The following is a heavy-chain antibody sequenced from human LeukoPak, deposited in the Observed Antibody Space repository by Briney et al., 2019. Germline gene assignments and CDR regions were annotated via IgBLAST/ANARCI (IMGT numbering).Heavy chain of an antibody. V-gene: IGHV3-23*05. D-gene: IGHD2-15*01. Sequence: ETLSLTCAVSGGSISSGGYSWSWVRQAPGKGLEWVSHINNNGGGTSYADSVKGRFTISRDNSKNTLYVHLNSLRAEDTAVYYCAKPHTPYCSGATCYLFDFWGQGTLVTVSS. J-gene: IGHJ4*02. CDR3: AKPHTPYCSGATCYLFDF. CDR2: INNNGGGT. CDR1: GGSISSGGYS.